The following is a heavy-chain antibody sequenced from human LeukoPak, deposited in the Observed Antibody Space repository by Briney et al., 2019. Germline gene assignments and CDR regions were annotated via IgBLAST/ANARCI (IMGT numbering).Heavy chain of an antibody. CDR2: IIPILGXA. Sequence: SVKVSCKASGGTFSSYAISWVRQAPGQGLEWMGRIIPILGXAXXXXKXXXXVTITADKSTSTAYMELSSLRSEDTAVYYCAXXXHDSXGXQIDYWGQGTLVTVSS. CDR3: AXXXHDSXGXQIDY. CDR1: GGTFSSYA. D-gene: IGHD3-22*01. V-gene: IGHV1-69*04. J-gene: IGHJ4*02.